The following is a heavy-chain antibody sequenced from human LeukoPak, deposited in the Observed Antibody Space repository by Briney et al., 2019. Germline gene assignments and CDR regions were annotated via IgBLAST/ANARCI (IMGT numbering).Heavy chain of an antibody. J-gene: IGHJ4*02. CDR2: IYYSGST. CDR1: GGSISSYY. CDR3: ARAVGSDFWST. D-gene: IGHD3-3*01. Sequence: LETLSLTCTVSGGSISSYYWSWIRQPPGKGLEWIGYIYYSGSTNYNPSLKSRVTISVDTSKNQFSLKLSSVTAADTAVYYCARAVGSDFWSTWGQGTLVTVSS. V-gene: IGHV4-59*01.